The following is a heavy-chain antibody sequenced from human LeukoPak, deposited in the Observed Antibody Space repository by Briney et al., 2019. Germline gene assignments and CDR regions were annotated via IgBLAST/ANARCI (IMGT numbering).Heavy chain of an antibody. V-gene: IGHV4-34*01. J-gene: IGHJ4*02. CDR2: IYHSGST. CDR1: GGSFSGYY. Sequence: SETLSLTCAVYGGSFSGYYWSWIRQPPGKGLEWIGEIYHSGSTNYNPSLKSRVTISVDKSKNQFSLKLSSVTAADTAVYYCARVRPSGVTHFDYWGQGTLVTVSS. D-gene: IGHD1-1*01. CDR3: ARVRPSGVTHFDY.